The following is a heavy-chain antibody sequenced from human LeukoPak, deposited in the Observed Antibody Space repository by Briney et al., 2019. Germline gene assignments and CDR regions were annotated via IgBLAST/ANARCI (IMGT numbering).Heavy chain of an antibody. J-gene: IGHJ4*02. D-gene: IGHD1-26*01. CDR2: INAGNGNT. CDR1: GYTFTSYA. Sequence: ASVKVSCKASGYTFTSYAMHWVRQAPGQRLEWMGWINAGNGNTKYSQKFQGRVTITRDTSTSTVYMELSSLRSQDTAVYYCAREVGIRGHFDYWGRGTPVTVSS. CDR3: AREVGIRGHFDY. V-gene: IGHV1-3*01.